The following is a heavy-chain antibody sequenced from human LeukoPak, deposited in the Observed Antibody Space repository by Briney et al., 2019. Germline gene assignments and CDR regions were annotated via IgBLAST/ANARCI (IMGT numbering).Heavy chain of an antibody. V-gene: IGHV1-18*01. J-gene: IGHJ4*02. CDR1: GYTFTSYG. Sequence: ASVKVSCKASGYTFTSYGITWVRQAPGQGLEWMGWINTYNGNTNYAQKLQGRVTMTTDTSTSTAYMELRSLRSDDTAVYYCARNSHGYSSGWLQFNFDCWAREPWSPSPQ. D-gene: IGHD6-19*01. CDR2: INTYNGNT. CDR3: ARNSHGYSSGWLQFNFDC.